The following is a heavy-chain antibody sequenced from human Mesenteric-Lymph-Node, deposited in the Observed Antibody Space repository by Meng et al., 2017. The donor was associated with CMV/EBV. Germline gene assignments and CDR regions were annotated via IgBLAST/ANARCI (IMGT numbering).Heavy chain of an antibody. CDR2: IDYRGTT. V-gene: IGHV4-39*01. J-gene: IGHJ4*02. D-gene: IGHD1-26*01. Sequence: SGGSIGSDYYYWRGIRQPAGKGLEWIGNIDYRGTTYYNPSHKSRDTMSVDTSRNQFSLRLSSVTAADTDVYYCATHKWETKSDPMDYWGQGTLVTVSS. CDR1: GGSIGSDYYY. CDR3: ATHKWETKSDPMDY.